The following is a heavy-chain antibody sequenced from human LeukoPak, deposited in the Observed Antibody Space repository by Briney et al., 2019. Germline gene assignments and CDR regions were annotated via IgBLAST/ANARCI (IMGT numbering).Heavy chain of an antibody. D-gene: IGHD2-21*01. V-gene: IGHV4-39*01. CDR3: ARHSRASGLYYFGY. Sequence: SETLSLTCTVSGGSISSSSYYWGWIRQLPGKGLEWIGSIYYSGSTYYNPSLKSRVTTSADTSKNQFSLKLSSVTAADTAVYYCARHSRASGLYYFGYWGQGTLVTVSS. CDR1: GGSISSSSYY. J-gene: IGHJ4*02. CDR2: IYYSGST.